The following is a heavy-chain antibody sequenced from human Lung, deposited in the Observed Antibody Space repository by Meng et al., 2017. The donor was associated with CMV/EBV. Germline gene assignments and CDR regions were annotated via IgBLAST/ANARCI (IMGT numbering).Heavy chain of an antibody. V-gene: IGHV1-24*01. CDR3: VTDDLCSGGDCSVGY. D-gene: IGHD2-21*02. CDR1: GYNIIELS. J-gene: IGHJ4*02. CDR2: FDPEDGET. Sequence: ASVKVSXKVSGYNIIELSMQWVRQAPGKGLEWMGGFDPEDGETIFAQKFQGRVRLTEDTSTNTAYMELRSLTSADTAVYYCVTDDLCSGGDCSVGYWGQGVLVXVSS.